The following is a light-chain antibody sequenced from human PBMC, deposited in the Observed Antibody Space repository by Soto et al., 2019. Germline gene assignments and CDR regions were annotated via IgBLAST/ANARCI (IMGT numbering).Light chain of an antibody. CDR3: FSYVGSPPYV. V-gene: IGLV2-11*01. Sequence: QSVLTQPRSVSGSPGQSVTISCTGTSSDVGGYNYVSWYQQHPGKAPKLMIYDVSKRPSGVPDRFSGSKSGNTASLTISGLQAEDEADYYCFSYVGSPPYVFGTGTKVTVL. CDR2: DVS. J-gene: IGLJ1*01. CDR1: SSDVGGYNY.